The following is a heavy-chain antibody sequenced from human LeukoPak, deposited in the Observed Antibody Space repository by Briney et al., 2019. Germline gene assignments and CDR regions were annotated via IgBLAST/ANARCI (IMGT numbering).Heavy chain of an antibody. Sequence: GGSLRLSCAASGFTFSSYAMSWVRQAPGRGLEWVSAISGRDGRTYYTDSVKGRFTISRDNSRDTLYLQMNSLRAEDTAVYYCAKDQGDGYNPFDYWGQGTLVTVSS. V-gene: IGHV3-23*01. CDR2: ISGRDGRT. J-gene: IGHJ4*02. D-gene: IGHD5-24*01. CDR1: GFTFSSYA. CDR3: AKDQGDGYNPFDY.